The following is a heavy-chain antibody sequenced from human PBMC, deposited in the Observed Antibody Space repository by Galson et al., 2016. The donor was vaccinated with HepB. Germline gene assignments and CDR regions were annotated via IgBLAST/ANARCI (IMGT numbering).Heavy chain of an antibody. CDR1: GFIFSNAW. Sequence: SLRLSCAVSGFIFSNAWMTWVRQAPGKGLEWVGRIKRKSDGGTTDSAAAVKGRFIIARDDSTDTLYLQMNSLKTEDTGVYYCSTGVYVTGTNDCWGQGTLVTVSS. CDR3: STGVYVTGTNDC. J-gene: IGHJ4*02. D-gene: IGHD1-7*01. V-gene: IGHV3-15*01. CDR2: IKRKSDGGTT.